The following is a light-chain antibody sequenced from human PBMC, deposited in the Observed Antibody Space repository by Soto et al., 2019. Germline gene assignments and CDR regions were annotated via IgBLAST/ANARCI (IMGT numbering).Light chain of an antibody. CDR2: DAS. CDR3: QQYNSYSVI. J-gene: IGKJ2*01. CDR1: QRISSW. V-gene: IGKV1-5*01. Sequence: DIQMTQSPSTLSASVGDRVIITCRASQRISSWLAWYQQKPGKAPKLLVYDASSLESGVPSRFSGSGFGTEFTLTISSLQPDDFATYYCQQYNSYSVIFGQGTKVDIK.